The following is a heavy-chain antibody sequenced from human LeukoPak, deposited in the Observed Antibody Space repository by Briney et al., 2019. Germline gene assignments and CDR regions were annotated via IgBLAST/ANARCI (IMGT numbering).Heavy chain of an antibody. V-gene: IGHV4-59*08. D-gene: IGHD3-10*01. CDR3: ARHILLRFGESGSSVGSFDI. CDR2: ISYSGTT. CDR1: GGSINSYH. J-gene: IGHJ3*02. Sequence: PSETLSLTCTVSGGSINSYHWSWIRQPPGKGLEWIWYISYSGTTNYNPSLKSRVTISIDTSKNQFSLKLSSVTAADTAVYFCARHILLRFGESGSSVGSFDIWGQGTLVTVSS.